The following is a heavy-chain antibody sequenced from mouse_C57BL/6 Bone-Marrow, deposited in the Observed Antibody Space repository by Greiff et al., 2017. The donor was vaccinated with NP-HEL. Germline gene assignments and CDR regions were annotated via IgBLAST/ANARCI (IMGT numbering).Heavy chain of an antibody. J-gene: IGHJ3*01. CDR2: IYPGDGDT. V-gene: IGHV1-82*01. Sequence: VKLQESGPELVKPGASVKISCKASGYAFSSSWMNWVKQRPGKGLEWIGRIYPGDGDTNYNGKFKGKATLTADKSSSTAYMQLSSLTSEDSAVYFCARWAYSKRFAYWGQGTLVTVSA. D-gene: IGHD2-5*01. CDR3: ARWAYSKRFAY. CDR1: GYAFSSSW.